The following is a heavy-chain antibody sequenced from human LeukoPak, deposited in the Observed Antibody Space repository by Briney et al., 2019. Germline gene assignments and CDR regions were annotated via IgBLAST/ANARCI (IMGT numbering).Heavy chain of an antibody. D-gene: IGHD5-24*01. J-gene: IGHJ4*02. V-gene: IGHV3-21*01. Sequence: GGSLRLSCEGSGINFNDYTMNWVRQAPGKGLEWDSSISSRNSFIHYTDSVKGRFTISRDNAKNSLYLQMDSLRAEDTAVYYCARAQFRHWGQGTLVTVSS. CDR2: ISSRNSFI. CDR3: ARAQFRH. CDR1: GINFNDYT.